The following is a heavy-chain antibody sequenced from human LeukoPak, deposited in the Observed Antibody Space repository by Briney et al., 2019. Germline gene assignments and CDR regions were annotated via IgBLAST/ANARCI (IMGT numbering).Heavy chain of an antibody. CDR3: ARGMSPLPSLYDSSGSPLDS. CDR1: GGSVSRNY. J-gene: IGHJ4*02. Sequence: SETLSLTCTVSGGSVSRNYWTWIRQPPGKGLEWIGYVFHSGSTNYTPSLTSRVSISVDTSDNEVSLKLYSVTAADTAMYYCARGMSPLPSLYDSSGSPLDSWGQGTLVTVSS. D-gene: IGHD3-22*01. CDR2: VFHSGST. V-gene: IGHV4-59*02.